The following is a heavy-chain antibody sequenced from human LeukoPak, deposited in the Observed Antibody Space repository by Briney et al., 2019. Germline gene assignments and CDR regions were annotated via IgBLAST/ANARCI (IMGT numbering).Heavy chain of an antibody. Sequence: GGSLRLSCAASGFTFSSYSMNWVRQAPGKGLEWVSSISSSSSYIYYADSVKGRFPISRDNAKNSLYLQMNSLRAEDTAVYYCARGPRGRADDAFDIWGQGTMVTVSS. CDR2: ISSSSSYI. V-gene: IGHV3-21*01. CDR1: GFTFSSYS. D-gene: IGHD6-19*01. CDR3: ARGPRGRADDAFDI. J-gene: IGHJ3*02.